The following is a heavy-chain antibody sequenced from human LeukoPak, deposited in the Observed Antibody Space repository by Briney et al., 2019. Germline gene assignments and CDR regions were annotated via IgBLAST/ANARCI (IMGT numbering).Heavy chain of an antibody. Sequence: PGGSLRLSCAASGFTFSRYAMSWVRQAPGKGLEWVSAISGSGGDTHYADSAKGRFTISRDNSKNTLYLQMNSLRAEDTAVYYCAKDSSGYWWAFDIWGQGTMVTVSS. CDR1: GFTFSRYA. J-gene: IGHJ3*02. CDR3: AKDSSGYWWAFDI. CDR2: ISGSGGDT. V-gene: IGHV3-23*01. D-gene: IGHD3-22*01.